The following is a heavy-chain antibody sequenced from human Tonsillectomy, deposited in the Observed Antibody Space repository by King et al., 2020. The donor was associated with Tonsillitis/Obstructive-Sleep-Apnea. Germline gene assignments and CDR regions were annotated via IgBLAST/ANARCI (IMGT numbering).Heavy chain of an antibody. Sequence: LQLQESGPGLVKPSETLSLTCTVSGHSIRSSTYYWGWIRQPPGKGLEWIGTIFHTGSTYYNPPLKSRVTISVDTSKNQFSLKLSSVTAADTAVYYCARHVRDGYGTNFDYWGQGTLVTVSS. CDR1: GHSIRSSTYY. J-gene: IGHJ4*02. CDR3: ARHVRDGYGTNFDY. D-gene: IGHD5-24*01. CDR2: IFHTGST. V-gene: IGHV4-39*01.